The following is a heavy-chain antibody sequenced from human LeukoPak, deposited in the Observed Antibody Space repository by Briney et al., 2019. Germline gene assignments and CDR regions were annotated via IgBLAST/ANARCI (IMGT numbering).Heavy chain of an antibody. D-gene: IGHD6-13*01. V-gene: IGHV1-2*02. Sequence: GASVKVSCKASGYTFTGYYMHWVRQAPGQGLEWMGWINPNSGGTNYAQKFQGRVTMTRDTSISTAYMELSRLRSDATAVYYCARDMGDGSGIAAAGTGTYYFDYWGQGTLVTVSS. CDR3: ARDMGDGSGIAAAGTGTYYFDY. CDR2: INPNSGGT. CDR1: GYTFTGYY. J-gene: IGHJ4*02.